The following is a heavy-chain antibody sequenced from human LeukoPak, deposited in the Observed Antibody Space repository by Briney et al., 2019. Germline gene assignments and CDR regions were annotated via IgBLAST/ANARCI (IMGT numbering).Heavy chain of an antibody. CDR2: IYSGGDT. CDR1: GXTVSSNY. Sequence: GGSLRLSCAASGXTVSSNYMSWVRQAPGKRLEWVSVIYSGGDTYYADSVKGSFTISRDNSKNTLYLQMNRLRAEDTAVYYCARPITSQGYNYWGQGTLVTVSS. J-gene: IGHJ4*02. CDR3: ARPITSQGYNY. D-gene: IGHD3-3*01. V-gene: IGHV3-66*04.